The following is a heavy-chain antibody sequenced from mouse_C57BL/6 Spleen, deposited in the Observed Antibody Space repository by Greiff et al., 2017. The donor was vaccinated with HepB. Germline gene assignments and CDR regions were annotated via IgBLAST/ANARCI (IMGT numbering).Heavy chain of an antibody. J-gene: IGHJ3*01. CDR1: GFTFSDYG. Sequence: EVKLVDSGGGLVKPGGSLKLSCAASGFTFSDYGMHWVRQAPEKGLEWVAYISSGSSTIYYADTVKGRFPIPRDNAKNTLFLQMTSLRSEDTAMYYCARPHYYDYDEGFAYWGQGTLVTVSA. V-gene: IGHV5-17*01. CDR3: ARPHYYDYDEGFAY. CDR2: ISSGSSTI. D-gene: IGHD2-4*01.